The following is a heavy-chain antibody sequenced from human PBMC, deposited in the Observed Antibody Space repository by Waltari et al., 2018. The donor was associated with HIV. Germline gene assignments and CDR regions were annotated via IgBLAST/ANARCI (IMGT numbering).Heavy chain of an antibody. CDR2: VYLGGKT. CDR3: ARHSGPYVHFFDL. Sequence: QLQESGPALVKPSETLSLSCSVSGVPLPSKNYYWGWVRQSPGKRLDWIASVYLGGKTYNNPSLKSRLSLSLDTSKNRLSLNVTSVTAADTAVYYCARHSGPYVHFFDLWGRGTLVTVTS. CDR1: GVPLPSKNYY. D-gene: IGHD3-16*01. J-gene: IGHJ2*01. V-gene: IGHV4-39*01.